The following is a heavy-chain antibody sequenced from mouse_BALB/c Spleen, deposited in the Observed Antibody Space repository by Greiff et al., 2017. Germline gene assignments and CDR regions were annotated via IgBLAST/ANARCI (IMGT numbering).Heavy chain of an antibody. CDR2: ISYSGST. V-gene: IGHV3-8*02. CDR1: GDSITSGY. J-gene: IGHJ4*01. D-gene: IGHD2-3*01. CDR3: ADGYYEGNYAMDY. Sequence: EVQLQESGPSLVKPSQTLSLTCSVTGDSITSGYWNWIRKFPGNKLEYMGYISYSGSTYYNPSLKSRISITRDTSKNQYYLQLNSVTTEDTATYYSADGYYEGNYAMDYWGQGTSVTVSS.